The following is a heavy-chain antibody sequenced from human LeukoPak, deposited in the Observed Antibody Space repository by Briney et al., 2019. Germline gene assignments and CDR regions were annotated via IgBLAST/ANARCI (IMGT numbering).Heavy chain of an antibody. CDR3: ARGLGVAFHYSYFYLDF. CDR1: GYTFTAYD. J-gene: IGHJ6*03. V-gene: IGHV1-8*02. CDR2: MNPGSGRT. Sequence: GASVKVSCKPYGYTFTAYDINWLRQAAGQGLEWMGWMNPGSGRTSYSQQFQGRVTMTGDTSTRTAYMELSGLKSEDTAVYYCARGLGVAFHYSYFYLDFWGKGTTVTVS. D-gene: IGHD3-3*01.